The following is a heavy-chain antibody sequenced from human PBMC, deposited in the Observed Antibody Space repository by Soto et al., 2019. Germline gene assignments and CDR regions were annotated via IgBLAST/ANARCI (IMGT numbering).Heavy chain of an antibody. J-gene: IGHJ4*02. V-gene: IGHV4-61*01. CDR1: GASVSSGSHY. CDR2: IHDSGST. Sequence: VQLPESGPGLVKPSETLSVTCSVSGASVSSGSHYWRWLRQSPGNGLEWIGFIHDSGSTHYNPSLKGRVTISVDTAKNQCSLKVSSVTAGDTAVYFCARDPLGYISSCFFVQWGQGTMVTVSS. CDR3: ARDPLGYISSCFFVQ. D-gene: IGHD6-6*01.